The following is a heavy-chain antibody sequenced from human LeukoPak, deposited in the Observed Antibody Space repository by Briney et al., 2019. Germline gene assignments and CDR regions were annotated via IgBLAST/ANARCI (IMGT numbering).Heavy chain of an antibody. Sequence: ASVKVSCKASGYTFTSYGISWVRRAPGQGLEWMGWISAYNGNTNYAQKLQGRVTMTTDTSTSTAYMELRSLRSDDTAVYYCARRDYYDSSGYYPIWGQGTLVTVSS. CDR2: ISAYNGNT. CDR1: GYTFTSYG. CDR3: ARRDYYDSSGYYPI. V-gene: IGHV1-18*01. J-gene: IGHJ4*02. D-gene: IGHD3-22*01.